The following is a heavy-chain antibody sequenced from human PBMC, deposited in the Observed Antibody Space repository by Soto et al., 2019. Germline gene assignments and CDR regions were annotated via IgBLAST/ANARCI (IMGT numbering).Heavy chain of an antibody. V-gene: IGHV1-69*13. D-gene: IGHD2-15*01. J-gene: IGHJ5*02. CDR2: IIPIFGTA. Sequence: SVKVSCRASGGTFSSYAISWVRQAPGQGLEWMGGIIPIFGTANYAQKFQGRVTITADESTSTAYMELSSLRSEDTAVYYCARDPGCSGGSCYSESWGQGTLVTVSS. CDR3: ARDPGCSGGSCYSES. CDR1: GGTFSSYA.